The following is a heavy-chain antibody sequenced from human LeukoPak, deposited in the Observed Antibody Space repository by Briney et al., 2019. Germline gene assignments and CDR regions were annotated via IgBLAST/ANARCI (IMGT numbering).Heavy chain of an antibody. V-gene: IGHV3-23*01. D-gene: IGHD1-26*01. J-gene: IGHJ4*02. CDR1: GFSVSSRA. CDR3: ARHDGSSFIYYVDH. CDR2: ISNSGYNT. Sequence: GGSLRLSCAASGFSVSSRAMSWVRQAPGKGLEWVSTISNSGYNTWYADSVKGRFTISRDNSQNALYLQMSSLRAEDTALYYCARHDGSSFIYYVDHWGQGALVTVSS.